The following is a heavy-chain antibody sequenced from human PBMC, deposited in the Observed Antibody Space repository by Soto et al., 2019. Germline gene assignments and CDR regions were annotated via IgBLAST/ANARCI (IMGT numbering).Heavy chain of an antibody. CDR3: ARLDYYGSGSYYNPGPYYFDY. D-gene: IGHD3-10*01. Sequence: SETLSLTCAVYGGSFSGYYWSWIRQPPGKGLEWIGEINHSGSTNYNPSLKSRVTISVDTSKNQFSLKLSSVTAADTAVYYCARLDYYGSGSYYNPGPYYFDYWGQGTLVTVSS. CDR1: GGSFSGYY. V-gene: IGHV4-34*01. CDR2: INHSGST. J-gene: IGHJ4*02.